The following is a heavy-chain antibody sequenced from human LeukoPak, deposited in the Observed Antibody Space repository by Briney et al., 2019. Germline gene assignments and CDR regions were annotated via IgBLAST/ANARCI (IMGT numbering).Heavy chain of an antibody. D-gene: IGHD6-19*01. CDR1: GFTFSSYA. Sequence: PGGSLRLSCSASGFTFSSYAMHWARQAPGKGLEYVSAISSNGGSTYYADSVKGRFTISRDNSKNTLYLKMSSLRAEDTAVYYCVKDLGQQWLVSYFDYWGQGTLVTVSS. J-gene: IGHJ4*02. V-gene: IGHV3-64D*06. CDR2: ISSNGGST. CDR3: VKDLGQQWLVSYFDY.